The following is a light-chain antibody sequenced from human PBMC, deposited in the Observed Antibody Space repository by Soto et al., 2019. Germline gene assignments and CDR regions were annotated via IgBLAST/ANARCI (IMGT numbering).Light chain of an antibody. CDR3: QQRSSWPPT. Sequence: EIVLTQSPATLSSSPVAGATLSCRASQSVNSYLAWYQQTPGQAPRLLIYDASNRAAGIPARFSGSGSGTAFTLTISSLEPEDFAVYYCQQRSSWPPTFGGGTKVDIK. V-gene: IGKV3-11*01. CDR1: QSVNSY. J-gene: IGKJ4*01. CDR2: DAS.